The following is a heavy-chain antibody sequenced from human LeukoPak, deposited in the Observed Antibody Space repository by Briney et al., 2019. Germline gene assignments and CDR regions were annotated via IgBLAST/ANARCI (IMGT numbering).Heavy chain of an antibody. CDR3: ASLLWFGEFEDQFDY. V-gene: IGHV3-23*01. D-gene: IGHD3-10*01. CDR1: GFTFSSYA. Sequence: GGSLRLSCAASGFTFSSYAMSWVRQAPGKGLEWVSAISGSGGSTYYADSVKGRFTISRDNSKNTLYLQMNSLRAEDTAVYYCASLLWFGEFEDQFDYWGQGTLVTVSS. CDR2: ISGSGGST. J-gene: IGHJ4*02.